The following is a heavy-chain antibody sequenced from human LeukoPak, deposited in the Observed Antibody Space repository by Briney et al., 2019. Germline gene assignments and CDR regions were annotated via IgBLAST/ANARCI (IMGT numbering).Heavy chain of an antibody. Sequence: PGGSLRLSCAASGFTFSDYYMSWIRQAPGKGLEWVSYISSSGSTIYYADSVKGRFTISRDNAKNSLYLQMNSLRAEDTAVYYCARTPKQWLAPFDYWGQGTLVTVSS. CDR1: GFTFSDYY. CDR2: ISSSGSTI. J-gene: IGHJ4*02. CDR3: ARTPKQWLAPFDY. V-gene: IGHV3-11*01. D-gene: IGHD6-19*01.